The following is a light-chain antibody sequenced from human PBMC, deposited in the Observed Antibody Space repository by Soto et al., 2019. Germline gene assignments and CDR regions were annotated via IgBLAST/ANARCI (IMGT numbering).Light chain of an antibody. Sequence: DFVMTQSPYSLPVSLGERATINCKSNQDTRNYLAWYQQKPGQPPKLLIDWASSRASGVPDRFIGIGSGTEFTLTINSMKSEDFAVDDCQPYNNWVTFGGGTKVDIK. V-gene: IGKV4-1*01. J-gene: IGKJ4*01. CDR2: WAS. CDR3: QPYNNWVT. CDR1: QDTRNY.